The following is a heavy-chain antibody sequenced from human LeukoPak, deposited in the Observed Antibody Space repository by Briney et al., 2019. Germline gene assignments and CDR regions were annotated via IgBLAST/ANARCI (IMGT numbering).Heavy chain of an antibody. CDR3: AREDSSGYYYDY. Sequence: ASVKVSCKASGYTFTSYYMHWVRQAPGQGLEWMGIINPSGGSTSYAQKFQGRITMTRDTSTSTVYMELSSLRSEDTAVYYCAREDSSGYYYDYWGQGTLVTVSS. D-gene: IGHD3-22*01. V-gene: IGHV1-46*01. CDR2: INPSGGST. J-gene: IGHJ4*02. CDR1: GYTFTSYY.